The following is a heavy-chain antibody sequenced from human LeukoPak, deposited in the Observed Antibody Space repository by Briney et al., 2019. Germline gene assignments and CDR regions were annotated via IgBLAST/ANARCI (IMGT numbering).Heavy chain of an antibody. V-gene: IGHV3-66*01. J-gene: IGHJ4*02. D-gene: IGHD3-9*01. CDR2: IYSGGST. CDR1: AFTFNNYW. CDR3: ARDGILTPFDY. Sequence: GGSLRLSCVASAFTFNNYWMHWVRQAPGKGLEWVSVIYSGGSTYYADSVKGRFTISRDNSKNTLYLQMNSLRAEDTAVYYCARDGILTPFDYWGQGTLVTVSS.